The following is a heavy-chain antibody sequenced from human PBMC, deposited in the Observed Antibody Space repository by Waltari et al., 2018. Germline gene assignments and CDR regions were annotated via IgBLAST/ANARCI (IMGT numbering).Heavy chain of an antibody. CDR1: GFTFSSYS. J-gene: IGHJ3*02. D-gene: IGHD3-10*01. CDR2: ISSSSSYI. CDR3: ARDEDYYGSVQDAFDI. V-gene: IGHV3-21*01. Sequence: EVQLVESGGGLVKPGGSLRLSCAASGFTFSSYSMNWVRQAPGKGLEWVSSISSSSSYIYYADSVKGRFTISRDNAKNSLYLQMNSLRAEDTAVYYCARDEDYYGSVQDAFDIWGQGTMVTVSS.